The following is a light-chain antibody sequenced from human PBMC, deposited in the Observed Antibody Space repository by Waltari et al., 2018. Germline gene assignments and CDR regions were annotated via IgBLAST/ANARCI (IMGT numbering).Light chain of an antibody. CDR1: GLGDKY. V-gene: IGLV3-1*01. CDR2: QDK. Sequence: SYELSQSPSVSVSPRETANITCSGDGLGDKYVSWYQQKPGQSPVLVIYQDKNRPSGIPGLFAGANSGNTATLTIAGTQALDEADYYCQAWDISTVVFGGGTKLTVL. J-gene: IGLJ3*02. CDR3: QAWDISTVV.